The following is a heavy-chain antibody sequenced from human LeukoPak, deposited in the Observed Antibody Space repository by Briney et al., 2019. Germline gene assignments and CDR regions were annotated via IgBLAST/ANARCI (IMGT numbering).Heavy chain of an antibody. D-gene: IGHD3-10*01. Sequence: ASETLSLTCTVSGGSISSYYWSWIRQPPGKGLEWIGYIYYSGSTNYDPSLKSRVTISVDTSKNQFSLKLSSVTAADTAVYYCARDRTYYGSGSYHHYFDYWGQGTLVTVSS. V-gene: IGHV4-59*01. CDR3: ARDRTYYGSGSYHHYFDY. CDR2: IYYSGST. J-gene: IGHJ4*02. CDR1: GGSISSYY.